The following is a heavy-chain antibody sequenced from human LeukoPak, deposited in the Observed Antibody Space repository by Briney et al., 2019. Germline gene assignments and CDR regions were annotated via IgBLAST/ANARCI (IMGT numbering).Heavy chain of an antibody. CDR2: ISGSGGST. D-gene: IGHD1-26*01. CDR1: GFTFSGYS. CDR3: ARYCGRGYFDF. Sequence: GGSLRLSCAASGFTFSGYSMNWVRQAPGKGLEWVSAISGSGGSTYYADSVKGRFTISRDNSKNTLYLQMNSLRAEDTAVYYCARYCGRGYFDFWGQGTLVTVSS. J-gene: IGHJ4*02. V-gene: IGHV3-23*01.